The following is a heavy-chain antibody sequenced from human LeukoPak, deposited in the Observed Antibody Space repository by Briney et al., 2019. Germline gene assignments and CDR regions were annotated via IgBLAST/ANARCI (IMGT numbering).Heavy chain of an antibody. V-gene: IGHV3-23*01. Sequence: GGSLRLSCAASGFTFSSYAMSWVRQTPGKGLKWVSSISGSGGSTNYADSVTGRFTISRGNSNNTLYLQMNSLRADDTAVYYCAKDGLRFLEWYLGYFDLWGRGTLVTVSS. CDR3: AKDGLRFLEWYLGYFDL. CDR1: GFTFSSYA. CDR2: ISGSGGST. D-gene: IGHD3-3*01. J-gene: IGHJ2*01.